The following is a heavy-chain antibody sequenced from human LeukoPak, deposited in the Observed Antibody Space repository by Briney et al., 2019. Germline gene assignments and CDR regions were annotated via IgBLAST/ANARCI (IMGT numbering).Heavy chain of an antibody. CDR3: AREARGIYDSSGHDAFDI. CDR2: ISSSSSYI. D-gene: IGHD3-22*01. V-gene: IGHV3-21*01. Sequence: PGGSLRLSCAASGFTFSSYSMNWVRQAPGKGLEWVSSISSSSSYIYYADSVKGRFTISRDNAKNSLYLQMNSLRAEDTAVYYCAREARGIYDSSGHDAFDIWGQGTMVTVSS. CDR1: GFTFSSYS. J-gene: IGHJ3*02.